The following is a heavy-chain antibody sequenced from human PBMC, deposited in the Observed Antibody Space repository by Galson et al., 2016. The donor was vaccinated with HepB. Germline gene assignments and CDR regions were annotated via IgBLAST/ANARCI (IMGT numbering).Heavy chain of an antibody. D-gene: IGHD2-8*01. CDR2: ISSTSSYI. V-gene: IGHV3-11*05. J-gene: IGHJ6*03. Sequence: SLRLSCAASGLTFSDYYMTWIRQAPGKGLEWVSYISSTSSYIRYADSVKGRFTISRDNAKNSLFLQMNSLRAEDTAVYYCAREGPTNYFYYMDVWGKGTTVTVSS. CDR1: GLTFSDYY. CDR3: AREGPTNYFYYMDV.